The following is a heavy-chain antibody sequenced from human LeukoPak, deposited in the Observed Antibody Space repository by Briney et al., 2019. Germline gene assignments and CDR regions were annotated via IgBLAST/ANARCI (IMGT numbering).Heavy chain of an antibody. Sequence: SQTLSLTCAVYGGSFSGYYWSWIRQPPGKRLEWIGEINHSRSTNYNPSLKSRVAISVDTSKYQFSLKLSSVTAADTAVYYCARAEPYYDFWSGYYSDAFDIWGQGTMVTVSS. J-gene: IGHJ3*02. CDR1: GGSFSGYY. CDR2: INHSRST. CDR3: ARAEPYYDFWSGYYSDAFDI. V-gene: IGHV4-34*01. D-gene: IGHD3-3*01.